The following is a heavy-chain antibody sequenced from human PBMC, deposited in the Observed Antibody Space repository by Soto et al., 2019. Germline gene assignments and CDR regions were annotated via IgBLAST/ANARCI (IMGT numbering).Heavy chain of an antibody. CDR3: ARDRGYSGYDYYYYYMAV. Sequence: QVQLVQSGAEVKKPGSSVKVSCKASGGTFSSYTISWVRQAPGQGLEWMGRIIPILGIANYAQKFQGRVTITADNSTSTAYMELSSLRSEDTAVYYCARDRGYSGYDYYYYYMAVWGKGTTVTVSS. CDR2: IIPILGIA. V-gene: IGHV1-69*08. J-gene: IGHJ6*03. CDR1: GGTFSSYT. D-gene: IGHD5-12*01.